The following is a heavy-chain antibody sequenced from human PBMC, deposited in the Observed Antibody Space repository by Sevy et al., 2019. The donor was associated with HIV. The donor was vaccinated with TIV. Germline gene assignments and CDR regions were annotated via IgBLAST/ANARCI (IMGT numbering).Heavy chain of an antibody. CDR1: GGSVSNPNYY. CDR2: IYYSGAT. D-gene: IGHD4-17*01. V-gene: IGHV4-39*01. CDR3: ARSQHFSGDYADYAFDV. Sequence: SETLSLTCSVSGGSVSNPNYYWGWIRQSPGKGLEWFGSIYYSGATSYNPSLESRVTTSVDTSNNRFSLILTSVTAADTAVYYCARSQHFSGDYADYAFDVWGQGTMVTVSS. J-gene: IGHJ3*01.